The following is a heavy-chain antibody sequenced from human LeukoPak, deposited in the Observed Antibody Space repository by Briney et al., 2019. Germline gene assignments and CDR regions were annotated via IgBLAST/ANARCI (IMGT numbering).Heavy chain of an antibody. J-gene: IGHJ3*02. CDR3: AKDRTYISTWSDAFDI. CDR2: ISGSGATT. CDR1: GFTFSNYA. D-gene: IGHD6-13*01. V-gene: IGHV3-23*01. Sequence: GGSLRLSCEASGFTFSNYAMTWVRQAPGKGLEWVSGISGSGATTYYADSVKGRFTISRDNSKNTLYLQMNSLRAEDTAVYYCAKDRTYISTWSDAFDIWGQGTMVTVSS.